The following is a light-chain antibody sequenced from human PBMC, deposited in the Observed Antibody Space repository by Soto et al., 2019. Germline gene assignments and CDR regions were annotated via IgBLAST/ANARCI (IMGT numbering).Light chain of an antibody. V-gene: IGLV2-14*01. Sequence: QSVLTQPASVSGSPGQSITISCTGTSSDVGGYNYVSWYQQHPGKAPKLMIYDVSNRPSGVSNRFSGSKSGNTASLTISGLQAEDEADYYCSSYTSSTHNYVFGTGTKVTV. CDR1: SSDVGGYNY. CDR2: DVS. CDR3: SSYTSSTHNYV. J-gene: IGLJ1*01.